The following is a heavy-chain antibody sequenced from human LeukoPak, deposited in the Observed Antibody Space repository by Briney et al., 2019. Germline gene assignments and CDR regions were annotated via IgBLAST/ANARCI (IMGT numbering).Heavy chain of an antibody. D-gene: IGHD3-3*01. Sequence: PGGSLRLSCAASGFTFSSYAMHWVRQAPGKGLEWVAVISYDGSNKYYADSVKGRFTISRDNSKNTLYLQMNSLRSEDTAVYYCARVYPPYYDFWSGYYWFDPWGQGTLVTVSS. CDR2: ISYDGSNK. J-gene: IGHJ5*02. V-gene: IGHV3-30-3*01. CDR1: GFTFSSYA. CDR3: ARVYPPYYDFWSGYYWFDP.